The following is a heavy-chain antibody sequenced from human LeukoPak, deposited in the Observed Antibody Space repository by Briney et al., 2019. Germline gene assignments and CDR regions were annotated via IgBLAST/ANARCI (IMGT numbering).Heavy chain of an antibody. CDR3: ARGGISFWGERYYYYYMDV. D-gene: IGHD3-16*01. CDR1: GFTFSDYY. CDR2: ISSSGDTI. Sequence: GGSLRLSCAASGFTFSDYYMSWIRQAPGKGLEWISYISSSGDTIFYADSVKGRFTISRDNAKNSLYLQMNSLRADDTAVYYCARGGISFWGERYYYYYMDVWGKGTTVTISS. J-gene: IGHJ6*03. V-gene: IGHV3-11*04.